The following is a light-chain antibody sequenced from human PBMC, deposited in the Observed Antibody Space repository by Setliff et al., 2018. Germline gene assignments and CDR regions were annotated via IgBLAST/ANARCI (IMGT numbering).Light chain of an antibody. CDR1: SSDVGDYKY. J-gene: IGLJ1*01. CDR2: EVS. Sequence: QSVLTQPASVSGSPGQSITISCTGTSSDVGDYKYVSWYQRIPGKAPKLIIFEVSNRPSGIPNRFSGSKSGNTASLSISGLQAEDEADYYCSSYTSLSTRVFGTGTKVTVL. CDR3: SSYTSLSTRV. V-gene: IGLV2-14*01.